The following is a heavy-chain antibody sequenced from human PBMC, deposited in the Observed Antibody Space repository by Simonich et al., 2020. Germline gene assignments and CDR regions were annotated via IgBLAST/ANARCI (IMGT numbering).Heavy chain of an antibody. J-gene: IGHJ4*02. Sequence: EVQLLESGGGLVQPGGSLRLSCAASGFTFSSYAMSWVRQAPGKWREWVSAIMGSGGSTYYADSVKGRFTISRDNSKNTLYLQRNSLRAEDTAVYYCATYYFDYWGQGTLVTVSS. V-gene: IGHV3-23*01. CDR2: IMGSGGST. CDR3: ATYYFDY. CDR1: GFTFSSYA.